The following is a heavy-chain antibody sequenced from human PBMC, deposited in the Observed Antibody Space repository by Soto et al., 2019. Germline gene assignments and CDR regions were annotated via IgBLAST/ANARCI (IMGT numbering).Heavy chain of an antibody. V-gene: IGHV1-69*13. Sequence: GASVKVSCKASGYTFTSYGISWVRQAPGQGLEWMGGIIPVFGTTNYAQKFQGRVTITADESTYTAYMELSSLRSEDTAVYYCAIWSGDSRGSLPYYYGMDVWGQGTTVTVSS. CDR3: AIWSGDSRGSLPYYYGMDV. D-gene: IGHD2-15*01. CDR2: IIPVFGTT. J-gene: IGHJ6*02. CDR1: GYTFTSYG.